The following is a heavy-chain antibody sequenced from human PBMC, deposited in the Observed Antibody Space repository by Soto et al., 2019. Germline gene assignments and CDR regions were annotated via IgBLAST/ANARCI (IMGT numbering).Heavy chain of an antibody. CDR3: AKTASMTIRDGFDH. J-gene: IGHJ4*02. Sequence: EVKVLESGGGLVQPGGSLRLSCAASGFTFSSYAMRWVRQAPGQGLEWVSAISGSGSNPYYAYSVKGRFTISRDNSKNTLYLQMNSLRAEDTALYYCAKTASMTIRDGFDHWGQGTLVTVSS. CDR2: ISGSGSNP. D-gene: IGHD4-17*01. V-gene: IGHV3-23*01. CDR1: GFTFSSYA.